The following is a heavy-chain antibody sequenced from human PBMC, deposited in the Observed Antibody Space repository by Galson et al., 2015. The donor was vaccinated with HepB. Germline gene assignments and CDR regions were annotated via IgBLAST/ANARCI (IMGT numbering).Heavy chain of an antibody. Sequence: SLRLSCAASGFTFSSYGMHWVRQAPGKGLEWVAVISYDGSNKYYADSVKGRVTISRDNSKNTLYLQMNSLRAEDAAVYYCAKSKTSGYYDAFDIWGQGTMVTVPS. V-gene: IGHV3-30*18. J-gene: IGHJ3*02. CDR3: AKSKTSGYYDAFDI. D-gene: IGHD3-22*01. CDR1: GFTFSSYG. CDR2: ISYDGSNK.